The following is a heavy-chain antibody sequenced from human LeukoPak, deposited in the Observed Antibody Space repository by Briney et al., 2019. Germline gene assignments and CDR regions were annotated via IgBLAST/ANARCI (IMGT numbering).Heavy chain of an antibody. Sequence: GESLKISCKGSGYSFTTYWISWVRQMPGKGLEWMGRIDPSDSYTNYSPYFQGHVTISADTSISTAYLKWSSLKASDTAMYYCAKWGAGGDFDVWGQGTMVTVSS. J-gene: IGHJ3*01. CDR3: AKWGAGGDFDV. D-gene: IGHD3-16*01. CDR2: IDPSDSYT. V-gene: IGHV5-10-1*01. CDR1: GYSFTTYW.